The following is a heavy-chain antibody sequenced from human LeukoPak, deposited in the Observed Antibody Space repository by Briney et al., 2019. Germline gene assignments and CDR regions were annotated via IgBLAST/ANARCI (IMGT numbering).Heavy chain of an antibody. D-gene: IGHD4-11*01. Sequence: GGSLRLSCAASGFTFSSYGMHWVRQARGKGLEWVALIWYDGSNKYYADSVKGRFTISRDNSKNTLYLQMSSLRAEDTDVYYCARDINPDYPTLGGAFDIRGQGTMVTVSS. CDR3: ARDINPDYPTLGGAFDI. CDR1: GFTFSSYG. J-gene: IGHJ3*02. CDR2: IWYDGSNK. V-gene: IGHV3-33*01.